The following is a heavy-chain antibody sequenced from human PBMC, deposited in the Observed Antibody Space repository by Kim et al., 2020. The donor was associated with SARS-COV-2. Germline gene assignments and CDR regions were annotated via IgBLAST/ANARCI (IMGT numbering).Heavy chain of an antibody. V-gene: IGHV3-11*06. J-gene: IGHJ6*02. D-gene: IGHD3-10*01. CDR3: ARDRFGELSHTHTYWYYGLDV. CDR2: ITTGSTYT. Sequence: GGSLRLSCAAYGFSFSDYYMNWIRQAPGKGLEWVSDITTGSTYTQYADSVKGRFTISRDDAKNSLYLQMNSLRAEDTATYYCARDRFGELSHTHTYWYYGLDVWGQGTTFTVSS. CDR1: GFSFSDYY.